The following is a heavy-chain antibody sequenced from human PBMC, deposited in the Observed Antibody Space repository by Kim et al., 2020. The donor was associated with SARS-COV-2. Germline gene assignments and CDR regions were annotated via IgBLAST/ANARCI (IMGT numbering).Heavy chain of an antibody. J-gene: IGHJ6*02. Sequence: SETLSLTCTVSGASISSYYWSWIRQPPGKGLEWIGYIHYSGSTNYNPSLKSRVTMSVDTSKNQFSLKLSSVTAADTAVYYCARHRYGLDVWGQGTTVTVSS. CDR1: GASISSYY. CDR2: IHYSGST. V-gene: IGHV4-59*08. CDR3: ARHRYGLDV.